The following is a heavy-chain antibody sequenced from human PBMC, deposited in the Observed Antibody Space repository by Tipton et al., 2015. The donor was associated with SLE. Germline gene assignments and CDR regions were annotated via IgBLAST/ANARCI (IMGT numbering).Heavy chain of an antibody. CDR1: GFTFSDYY. V-gene: IGHV3-11*04. J-gene: IGHJ6*03. CDR3: ARDRRYHLVAMDV. D-gene: IGHD2-8*02. Sequence: GSLRLSCTGSGFTFSDYYMSWIRQAPGKGLEWVSYISTSGSTIKYADSVKGRFTISRDNAKSSLYLQMDSLRAEDTAVFYCARDRRYHLVAMDVWGKGTTVTVSS. CDR2: ISTSGSTI.